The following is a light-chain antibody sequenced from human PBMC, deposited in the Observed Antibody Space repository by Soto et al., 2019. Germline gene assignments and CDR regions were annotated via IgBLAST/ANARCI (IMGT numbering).Light chain of an antibody. V-gene: IGKV1-5*01. CDR1: QTVNKW. CDR2: DGS. CDR3: QHYYDFPRT. Sequence: GDRVTISCRASQTVNKWMAWYQQKPGKAPKLLIYDGSTLKSGVPSRFSGSTSATEYTLTINSLQPDDFATYYCQHYYDFPRTFGQGTKVEIK. J-gene: IGKJ1*01.